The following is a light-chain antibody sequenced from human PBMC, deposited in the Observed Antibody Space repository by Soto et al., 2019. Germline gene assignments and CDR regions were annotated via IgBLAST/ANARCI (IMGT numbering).Light chain of an antibody. CDR1: SSNIGNNY. CDR3: GTWDSSLSAGRV. V-gene: IGLV1-51*02. Sequence: HSVLTQPPSVSAGPGQKVTISCSGSSSNIGNNYVSWYQQLPGTAPKLLIYENNRRPSGIPDRFSGSKSGTSATLGITGLQTGDEADYYCGTWDSSLSAGRVFGTGTKVTVL. CDR2: ENN. J-gene: IGLJ1*01.